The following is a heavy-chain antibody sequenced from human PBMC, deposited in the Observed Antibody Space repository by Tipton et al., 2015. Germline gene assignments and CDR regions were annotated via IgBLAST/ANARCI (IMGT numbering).Heavy chain of an antibody. V-gene: IGHV4-59*01. D-gene: IGHD3-22*01. CDR1: GGSISSYY. CDR2: IYYSGST. Sequence: TLSLTCIVSGGSISSYYWSWIRQPPGKGLEWIGYIYYSGSTNYNPSLKSRVTISVDTSKNQFSLRLSSVTAADTAVYYCAREVRVGNTGYYSDYWGQGTLVTVSP. J-gene: IGHJ4*02. CDR3: AREVRVGNTGYYSDY.